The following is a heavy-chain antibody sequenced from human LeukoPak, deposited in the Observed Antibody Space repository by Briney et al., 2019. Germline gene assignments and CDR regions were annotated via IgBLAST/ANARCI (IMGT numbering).Heavy chain of an antibody. D-gene: IGHD3-22*01. V-gene: IGHV4-39*07. J-gene: IGHJ4*02. Sequence: SETLSLTCTVSGGSISSSSYYWVWIRQPPGKGLEWIGSIYYSGSTYYNPSLKSRVTISVDTSKNQFYLKMRSVTDADTAVYYCARDRKLLYYYYDSSGYYFDYWGQGTLVTVSS. CDR2: IYYSGST. CDR1: GGSISSSSYY. CDR3: ARDRKLLYYYYDSSGYYFDY.